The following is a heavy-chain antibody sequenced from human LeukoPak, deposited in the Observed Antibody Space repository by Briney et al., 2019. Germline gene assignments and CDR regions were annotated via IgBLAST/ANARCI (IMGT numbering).Heavy chain of an antibody. CDR2: IYSGGST. CDR1: GFTVSSNY. Sequence: PGGSLRLSCAASGFTVSSNYMSWVRQAPGKGLEWVSVIYSGGSTYYADSVKGRFTISRDNAKYSLYLQMSSLRDEDTAVYYCASHRYDTTPGGRREYFQHWGQGTLVTVSS. V-gene: IGHV3-66*04. D-gene: IGHD2-15*01. J-gene: IGHJ1*01. CDR3: ASHRYDTTPGGRREYFQH.